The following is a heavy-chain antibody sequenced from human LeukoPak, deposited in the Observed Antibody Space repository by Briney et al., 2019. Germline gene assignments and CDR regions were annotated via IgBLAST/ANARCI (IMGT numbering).Heavy chain of an antibody. D-gene: IGHD1-26*01. Sequence: GGSLRLPCSPSGLPFSSYVMRWLRQAPGKGLEWVSCIIGSGDFTYYADYVKGQFSISRDNAKNTLYLQMNSLRAEDAAVYYCAPWPCYRVGGTTPWGEGTVVTVSS. CDR3: APWPCYRVGGTTP. V-gene: IGHV3-23*01. CDR2: IIGSGDFT. J-gene: IGHJ5*02. CDR1: GLPFSSYV.